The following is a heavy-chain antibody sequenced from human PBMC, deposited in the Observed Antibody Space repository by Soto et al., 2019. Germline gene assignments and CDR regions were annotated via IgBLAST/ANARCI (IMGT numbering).Heavy chain of an antibody. J-gene: IGHJ4*02. Sequence: LSLTCGVYGGSFNGYYWTWIRQPPGKGLEWIGEVNHSGIVNYNPSLKRRVTISVDTSKNQFSLKWRSVTAADTAVYYCARGNDYYYDSSGSYDYWGQGTLVTVSS. CDR3: ARGNDYYYDSSGSYDY. CDR2: VNHSGIV. CDR1: GGSFNGYY. D-gene: IGHD3-22*01. V-gene: IGHV4-34*01.